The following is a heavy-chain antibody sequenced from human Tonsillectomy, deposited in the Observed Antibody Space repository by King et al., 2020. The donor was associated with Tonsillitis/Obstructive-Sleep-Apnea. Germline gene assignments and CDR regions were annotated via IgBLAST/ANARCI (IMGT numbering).Heavy chain of an antibody. J-gene: IGHJ4*02. Sequence: VQLVESGAEVKKPGASVKVSCKASGYTFTSYGISWVRQAPGQGLEWMGWISPYNGDTNYAQKLQGRVTMTTGTSTSTVYMEVRSLRSDDTAVYYCARDSMSNYYDSSAYYTFDYWGQGTLVTVSS. CDR2: ISPYNGDT. CDR3: ARDSMSNYYDSSAYYTFDY. D-gene: IGHD3-22*01. CDR1: GYTFTSYG. V-gene: IGHV1-18*01.